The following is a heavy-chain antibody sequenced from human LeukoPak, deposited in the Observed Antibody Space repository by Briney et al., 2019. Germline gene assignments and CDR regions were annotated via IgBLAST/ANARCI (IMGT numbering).Heavy chain of an antibody. D-gene: IGHD2-2*01. CDR1: GGSISSSSYY. CDR3: ARGGRYCSSTSCYLYYFDY. J-gene: IGHJ4*02. Sequence: SETLSLTCTVSGGSISSSSYYWGWIRQPPGKGLEWIGSIHYSGSTYYNPSLKSRVTISVDTSKNQFSLKLSSVTAADTAVYYCARGGRYCSSTSCYLYYFDYWGQGTLVTVSS. CDR2: IHYSGST. V-gene: IGHV4-39*07.